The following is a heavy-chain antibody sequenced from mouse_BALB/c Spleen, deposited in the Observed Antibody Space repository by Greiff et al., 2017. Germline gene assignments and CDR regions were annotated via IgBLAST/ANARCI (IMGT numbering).Heavy chain of an antibody. D-gene: IGHD3-1*01. CDR1: GYSITSDYA. J-gene: IGHJ4*01. V-gene: IGHV3-2*02. Sequence: EVQLQQSGPGLVKPSQSLSLTCTVTGYSITSDYAWNWIRQFPGNKLEWMGYISYSGSTSYNPSLKSRISITRDTSKNQFFLQLNSVTTEDTATYYCASPGYEAMDYWGQGTSVTVSS. CDR2: ISYSGST. CDR3: ASPGYEAMDY.